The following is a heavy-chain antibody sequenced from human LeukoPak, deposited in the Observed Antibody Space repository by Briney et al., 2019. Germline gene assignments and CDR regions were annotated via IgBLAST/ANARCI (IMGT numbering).Heavy chain of an antibody. CDR1: GYSISSTYC. V-gene: IGHV4-38-2*02. Sequence: PSETLSLTCTVSGYSISSTYCWGWIRQPPGKGLEWIGRVCHSGSTYYNPSLKSRVSISVDTSKNQFSLKLSSVTAADTAVYYCARHDSSGYHHAFDIWGQGTMVTVSS. CDR2: VCHSGST. CDR3: ARHDSSGYHHAFDI. D-gene: IGHD3-22*01. J-gene: IGHJ3*02.